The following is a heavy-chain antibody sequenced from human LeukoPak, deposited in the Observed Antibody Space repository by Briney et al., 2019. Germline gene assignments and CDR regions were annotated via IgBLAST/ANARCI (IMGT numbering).Heavy chain of an antibody. CDR3: ARDSHSSGWYWFDP. CDR1: GYTFTSYG. V-gene: IGHV1-18*01. D-gene: IGHD6-19*01. Sequence: ASVKVSCKASGYTFTSYGISWVRQAPGQGLEWMGWISAYNGNTNYAQKLQGRVTMTTDTSTSTAYMELRSLRSDDTAVYYCARDSHSSGWYWFDPWGQGTLVTVSS. CDR2: ISAYNGNT. J-gene: IGHJ5*02.